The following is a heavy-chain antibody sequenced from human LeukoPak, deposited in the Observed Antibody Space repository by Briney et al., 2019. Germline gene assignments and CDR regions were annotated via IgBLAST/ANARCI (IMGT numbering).Heavy chain of an antibody. CDR1: GYSFTSYW. V-gene: IGHV5-10-1*01. J-gene: IGHJ3*02. Sequence: GESLKISCKGSGYSFTSYWISWVRQMPGKGLEWMGRIDPSDSYTNYSPSFQGHVTISADKSISTAYLQWSSLKASDTAMYYCARSGEIVGATSGPHAFDIWGQGTMVTVSS. D-gene: IGHD1-26*01. CDR2: IDPSDSYT. CDR3: ARSGEIVGATSGPHAFDI.